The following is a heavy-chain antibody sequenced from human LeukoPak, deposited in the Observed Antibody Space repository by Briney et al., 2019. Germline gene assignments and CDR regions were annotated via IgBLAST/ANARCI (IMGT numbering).Heavy chain of an antibody. CDR2: INPNSGGT. CDR1: GYTFTGYY. V-gene: IGHV1-2*06. Sequence: ASVKVSCKASGYTFTGYYMHWVRQAPGQGLEWMGRINPNSGGTNYAQKFQGRVTMTRDTSISTAYMELSSLRSDDTAVYYCARARTYCGGDCSYFDFWGQGTLVTVSS. CDR3: ARARTYCGGDCSYFDF. J-gene: IGHJ4*02. D-gene: IGHD2-21*02.